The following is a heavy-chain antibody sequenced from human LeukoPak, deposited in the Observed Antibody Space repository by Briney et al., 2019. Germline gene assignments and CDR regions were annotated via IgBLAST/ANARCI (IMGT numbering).Heavy chain of an antibody. V-gene: IGHV1-24*01. D-gene: IGHD3-3*01. CDR2: FDPEDGET. CDR1: GYTFTGYY. Sequence: ASVKVSCKASGYTFTGYYMHWVRQAPGKGLEWMGGFDPEDGETIYAQKFQGRVTMTEDTSTDTAYMELSSLRSEDTAVYYCARPPYYDFWSGYWTEYFQHWGQGTLVTVSS. CDR3: ARPPYYDFWSGYWTEYFQH. J-gene: IGHJ1*01.